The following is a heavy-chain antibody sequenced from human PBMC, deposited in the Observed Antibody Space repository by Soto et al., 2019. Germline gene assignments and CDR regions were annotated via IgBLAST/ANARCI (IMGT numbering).Heavy chain of an antibody. J-gene: IGHJ5*02. V-gene: IGHV3-74*01. CDR1: GFSFINYF. CDR3: ARTYVPGIAGFDP. Sequence: GSLRLSCAASGFSFINYFMHWFLQFPGEVLVWVSRMSGDGKTISYADSVKGRFTISRDNAKNTLYLQMNSLRVEDTAVYYCARTYVPGIAGFDPWGQGTLVTVSS. CDR2: MSGDGKTI. D-gene: IGHD1-1*01.